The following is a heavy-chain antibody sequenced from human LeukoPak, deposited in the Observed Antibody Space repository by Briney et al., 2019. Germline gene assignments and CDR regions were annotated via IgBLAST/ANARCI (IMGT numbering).Heavy chain of an antibody. J-gene: IGHJ4*02. CDR2: IYSGGST. CDR1: GFTVSSNY. V-gene: IGHV3-53*01. D-gene: IGHD2-2*01. Sequence: PGGSLTLSCAASGFTVSSNYMSWVRRAAGKGLEWVSVIYSGGSTYYADSVKGRFTISRDNSKNTLYLQMNSLRAEDTAVYYCARGGYCSSTSCSDVWGQGTLVTVSS. CDR3: ARGGYCSSTSCSDV.